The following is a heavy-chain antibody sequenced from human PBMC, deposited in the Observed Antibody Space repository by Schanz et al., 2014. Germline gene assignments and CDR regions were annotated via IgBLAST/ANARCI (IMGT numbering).Heavy chain of an antibody. Sequence: WTWIRQPPGKGLEWIGNIYSSGSTNYNPSLKSRVTISLDTSKNQFSLKLTSVTAADTAVYYCARGVRRGDGKNGYYNWFDPWGQGTLVTVSS. CDR2: IYSSGST. CDR3: ARGVRRGDGKNGYYNWFDP. J-gene: IGHJ5*02. V-gene: IGHV4-59*01. D-gene: IGHD3-22*01.